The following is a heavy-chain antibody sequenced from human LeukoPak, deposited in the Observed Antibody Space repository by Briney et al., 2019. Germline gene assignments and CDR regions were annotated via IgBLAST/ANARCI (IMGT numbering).Heavy chain of an antibody. CDR3: ARDRSPAVGDSSHWFDS. CDR2: ISSDGSGT. Sequence: GGSLRLSCAASGFTFSSYWMHWVRQVPGKGLVWVSRISSDGSGTIYADSVKGRFTISRDNAKNSLYLQLNSLRAEDTAVYYCARDRSPAVGDSSHWFDSWGQGTLVTVSS. J-gene: IGHJ5*01. V-gene: IGHV3-74*01. CDR1: GFTFSSYW. D-gene: IGHD2-21*01.